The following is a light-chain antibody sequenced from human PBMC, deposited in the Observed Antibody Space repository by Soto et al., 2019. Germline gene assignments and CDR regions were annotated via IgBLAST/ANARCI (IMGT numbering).Light chain of an antibody. J-gene: IGLJ1*01. CDR1: SSNIGAGRD. Sequence: QSVLTQPPSVSGAPGQRVIISCTGSSSNIGAGRDVHWYRQFPGEAPKFLISDSKHRPSGVPDQFSVSKSGASASLTITGLRAEDGGDYFCQSYGTSLSGLYVFGTGTKFTVL. CDR2: DSK. V-gene: IGLV1-40*01. CDR3: QSYGTSLSGLYV.